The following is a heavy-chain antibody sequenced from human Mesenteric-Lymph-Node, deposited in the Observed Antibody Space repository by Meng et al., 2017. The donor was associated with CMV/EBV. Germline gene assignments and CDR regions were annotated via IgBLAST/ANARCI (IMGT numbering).Heavy chain of an antibody. CDR3: ARTPLYCSSASCYTFDY. J-gene: IGHJ4*02. V-gene: IGHV3-43*01. CDR2: ISWDGGST. CDR1: GFTFDDYT. D-gene: IGHD2-2*01. Sequence: GESLKISCAASGFTFDDYTMHWVRQAPGKGLEWVSLISWDGGSTYYADSVKGRFTISRDNSKNSLYLQMNSLRAEDTAVYYCARTPLYCSSASCYTFDYWGQGTLVTVSS.